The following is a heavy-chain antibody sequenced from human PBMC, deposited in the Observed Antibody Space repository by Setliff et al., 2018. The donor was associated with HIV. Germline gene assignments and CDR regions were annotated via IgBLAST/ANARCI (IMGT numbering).Heavy chain of an antibody. Sequence: ASVKVSCKASGYTFTNYAFAWVRQAPGQGLEWMGWISAYNGNTNYADKLQGRVTMTRNTSISTAYMELSSLTSDDTAVYYCARGGDSAMVTWAPRVYYYYYMDVWGKGTTVTVSS. CDR3: ARGGDSAMVTWAPRVYYYYYMDV. V-gene: IGHV1-18*01. J-gene: IGHJ6*03. D-gene: IGHD5-18*01. CDR2: ISAYNGNT. CDR1: GYTFTNYA.